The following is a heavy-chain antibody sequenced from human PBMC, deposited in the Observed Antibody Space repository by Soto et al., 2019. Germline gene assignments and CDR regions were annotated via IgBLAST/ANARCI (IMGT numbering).Heavy chain of an antibody. J-gene: IGHJ5*02. CDR2: INAYNGNT. Sequence: ASVKVSCKTSEYRFSSYTIHWVSQAPGQRLEWMGWINAYNGNTNYSQKLQGRLIMTTDTSTSTAYMELRSLRSDDTAVYYCARDGYCISTSCYGFDPWGQGTLVTVS. V-gene: IGHV1-18*01. CDR3: ARDGYCISTSCYGFDP. CDR1: EYRFSSYT. D-gene: IGHD2-2*03.